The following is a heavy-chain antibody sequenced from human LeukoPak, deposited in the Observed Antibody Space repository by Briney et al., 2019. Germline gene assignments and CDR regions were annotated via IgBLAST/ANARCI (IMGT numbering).Heavy chain of an antibody. CDR3: ARGLITMVRGVDWFDP. Sequence: ASVKVSCKASGYTFTGYYMHWVRQAPGQGLERMGWINPNSGGTNYAQKFQGRVTMTRDTSISTAYMELSRLRSDDTAVYYCARGLITMVRGVDWFDPWGQGTLVTVSS. D-gene: IGHD3-10*01. J-gene: IGHJ5*02. CDR1: GYTFTGYY. CDR2: INPNSGGT. V-gene: IGHV1-2*02.